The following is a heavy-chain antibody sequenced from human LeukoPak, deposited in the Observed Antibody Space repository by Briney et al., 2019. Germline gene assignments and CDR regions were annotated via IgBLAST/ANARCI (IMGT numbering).Heavy chain of an antibody. J-gene: IGHJ4*02. CDR3: ARSPGAYCGGDCYPYYFDY. Sequence: PGGSLRLSCAASGFTVSSNYMSWVRQAPGKGLERVSVIYSGGSTYYADSVKGRFTISRDNSKNTLYLQMNSLRAEDTAVYYCARSPGAYCGGDCYPYYFDYWGQGTLVTVSS. CDR1: GFTVSSNY. D-gene: IGHD2-21*02. CDR2: IYSGGST. V-gene: IGHV3-53*01.